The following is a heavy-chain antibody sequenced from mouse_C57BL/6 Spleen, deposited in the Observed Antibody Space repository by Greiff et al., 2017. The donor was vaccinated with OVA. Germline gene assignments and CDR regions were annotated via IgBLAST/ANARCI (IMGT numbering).Heavy chain of an antibody. CDR1: GYTFTSYG. CDR2: IYPRSGNT. CDR3: ARYDYYGRDFDY. Sequence: VKLQESGAELARPGASVKLSCKASGYTFTSYGISWVKQSTGQGLEWIGEIYPRSGNTYYNEKFKGKATLTADKSSSTAYMELRSLTSEDSAVYFCARYDYYGRDFDYWGQGTTLTVSS. V-gene: IGHV1-81*01. D-gene: IGHD1-1*01. J-gene: IGHJ2*01.